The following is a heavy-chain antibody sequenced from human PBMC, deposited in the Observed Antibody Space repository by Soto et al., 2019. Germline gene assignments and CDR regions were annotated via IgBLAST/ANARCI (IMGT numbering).Heavy chain of an antibody. CDR2: ISYDGSSQ. V-gene: IGHV3-30-3*01. J-gene: IGHJ4*02. CDR3: ERVLVPITGIVMILAY. Sequence: QVQLVESGGGVVQPGRSLRLSCEASGYNFSNYAMHWVRQAPGKGLEWVAVISYDGSSQNHADSVKGRFTISRDNSKNILYLQMNSLRADDTAVYYWERVLVPITGIVMILAYWGQGALVTVSS. D-gene: IGHD1-20*01. CDR1: GYNFSNYA.